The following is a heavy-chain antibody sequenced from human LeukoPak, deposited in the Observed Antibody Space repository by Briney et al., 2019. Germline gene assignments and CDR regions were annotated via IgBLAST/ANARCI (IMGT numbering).Heavy chain of an antibody. CDR3: ARGRRMTTVTYFDY. CDR1: GGSISSGGYY. J-gene: IGHJ4*02. Sequence: SSETLSLTCTVSGGSISSGGYYWSWIRQHPGKGLEWIGYIYYSGSTYYNPSLKSRVTISVDTSKNQFSLKLSSVTAADTAVYYCARGRRMTTVTYFDYWGQGTLVTVSS. V-gene: IGHV4-31*03. CDR2: IYYSGST. D-gene: IGHD4-17*01.